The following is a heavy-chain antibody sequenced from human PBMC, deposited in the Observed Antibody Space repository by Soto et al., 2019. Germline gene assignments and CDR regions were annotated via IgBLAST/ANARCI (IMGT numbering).Heavy chain of an antibody. CDR2: INPSGDST. J-gene: IGHJ4*02. D-gene: IGHD3-16*02. Sequence: ASVKVSCKASGYTFTSYYMHWVRQAPGQGLEWMGIINPSGDSTSYAQKLQGRVTMTRDTSTSTVYMELSSLRYEDTAVYYCARSYYDYVWGSYRSAHFDYWGQGTLVTVSS. V-gene: IGHV1-46*01. CDR1: GYTFTSYY. CDR3: ARSYYDYVWGSYRSAHFDY.